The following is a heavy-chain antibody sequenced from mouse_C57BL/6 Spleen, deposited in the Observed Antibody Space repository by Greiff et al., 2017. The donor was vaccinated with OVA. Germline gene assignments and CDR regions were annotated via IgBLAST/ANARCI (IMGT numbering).Heavy chain of an antibody. J-gene: IGHJ4*01. CDR2: ISYDGSN. CDR3: ARDYYGSSYVGYAMDY. V-gene: IGHV3-6*01. CDR1: GYSITSGYY. D-gene: IGHD1-1*01. Sequence: DVKLVESGPGLVKPSQSLSLTCSVTGYSITSGYYWNWIRQFPGNKLEWMGYISYDGSNNYNPSLKNRISITRDTSKNQFFLKLNSVTTEDTATYYCARDYYGSSYVGYAMDYWGQGTSVTVSS.